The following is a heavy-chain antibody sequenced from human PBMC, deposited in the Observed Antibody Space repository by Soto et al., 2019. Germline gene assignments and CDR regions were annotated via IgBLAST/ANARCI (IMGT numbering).Heavy chain of an antibody. Sequence: QVRLQESGPKLVRPSQTLSLTCSVSGVSINRGDYYWSWIRQSPGRGLEWIGSIYYNGDTNYNPPPGCRVTMSVDTSKNQFFLELQSVVAADTAVYFCAREGGDFAQVPYYWGQGTLITVSS. CDR1: GVSINRGDYY. CDR2: IYYNGDT. D-gene: IGHD3-3*01. V-gene: IGHV4-30-4*01. J-gene: IGHJ4*02. CDR3: AREGGDFAQVPYY.